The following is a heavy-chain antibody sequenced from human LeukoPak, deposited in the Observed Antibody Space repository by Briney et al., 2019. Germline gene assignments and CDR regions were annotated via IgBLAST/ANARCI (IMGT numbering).Heavy chain of an antibody. V-gene: IGHV4-59*08. D-gene: IGHD3-10*01. J-gene: IGHJ5*02. CDR2: MHYTGTT. CDR3: ARHANYYGSGSYLNWFDL. CDR1: GGSISSYY. Sequence: TSETLSLTCTVSGGSISSYYWSWIRQPPGKGLEWIGYMHYTGTTNHNPSLKSRVTISVDASKSQFSLKLSSVTAADTAVYYCARHANYYGSGSYLNWFDLWGQGTLVTVSS.